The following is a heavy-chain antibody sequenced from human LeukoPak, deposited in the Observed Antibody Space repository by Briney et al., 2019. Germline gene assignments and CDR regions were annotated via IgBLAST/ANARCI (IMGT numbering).Heavy chain of an antibody. CDR2: IWYDGSNK. D-gene: IGHD6-6*01. CDR3: AKGGGIAARAAFDI. Sequence: GRSLGLSCAASGFTFSSYGMHWVRQAPGKGLEWVAVIWYDGSNKYYADSVKGRFTISRDNSKNTLYLQMNSLRAEDMAVYYCAKGGGIAARAAFDIWGQGTMVTVSS. CDR1: GFTFSSYG. V-gene: IGHV3-33*06. J-gene: IGHJ3*02.